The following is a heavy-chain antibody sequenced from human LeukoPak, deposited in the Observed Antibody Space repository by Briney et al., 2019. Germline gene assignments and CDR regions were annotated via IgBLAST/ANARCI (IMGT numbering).Heavy chain of an antibody. V-gene: IGHV1-2*04. CDR3: ARADTYYYDSSGYSPLDY. Sequence: ASVKVSCKASGYTFTGYYMHWVRQAPGQGLEWMGWINPNSGGTSYAQKFQGWVTMTRDTSISTAYMELSRLRSDDTAVYYCARADTYYYDSSGYSPLDYWGQGTLVTVSS. J-gene: IGHJ4*02. CDR2: INPNSGGT. CDR1: GYTFTGYY. D-gene: IGHD3-22*01.